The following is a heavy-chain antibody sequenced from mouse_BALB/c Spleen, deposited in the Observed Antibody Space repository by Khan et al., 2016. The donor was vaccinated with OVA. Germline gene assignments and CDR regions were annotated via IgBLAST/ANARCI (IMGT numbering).Heavy chain of an antibody. CDR3: ARKSYGKGAY. V-gene: IGHV3-6*02. CDR2: ISYDGSN. D-gene: IGHD2-1*01. J-gene: IGHJ3*01. CDR1: GYSITSGYY. Sequence: EVQLVETGPGLVKPSQSLSLTCSVTGYSITSGYYWNWIRQFPGNRLEWMGYISYDGSNNYNPSLKNRISITRDTSKKQFFLKLNSVTTEDTATDCCARKSYGKGAYWGQGTLVTVSA.